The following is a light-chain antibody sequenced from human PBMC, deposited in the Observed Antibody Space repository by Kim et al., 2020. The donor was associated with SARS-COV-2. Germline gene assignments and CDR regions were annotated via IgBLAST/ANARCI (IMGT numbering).Light chain of an antibody. CDR1: QDIGSG. V-gene: IGKV1D-16*01. CDR2: GAS. CDR3: HQYHNYPRT. J-gene: IGKJ1*01. Sequence: DIQMTQSPSSLSASVGDRVTITCRASQDIGSGLAWYQLNPGRAPKSLIYGASNLQSGVPSRFSGRGSETDFTLTINSLQPEDFATYYCHQYHNYPRTFGQGTQVEIK.